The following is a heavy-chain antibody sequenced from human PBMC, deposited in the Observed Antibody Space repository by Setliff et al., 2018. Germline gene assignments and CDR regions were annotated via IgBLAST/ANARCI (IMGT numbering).Heavy chain of an antibody. D-gene: IGHD2-15*01. CDR1: GYTFTNYA. J-gene: IGHJ4*02. V-gene: IGHV7-4-1*02. CDR2: INTNTGFP. CDR3: ARGYRSGGSCADFDY. Sequence: GASVKVSCKASGYTFTNYAMNWVRQAPGQGLEWMGWINTNTGFPTYAQGFTGRFVFSLDTPVSTAYLQISSVKAEDTAVYYCARGYRSGGSCADFDYWGQGTLVTVSS.